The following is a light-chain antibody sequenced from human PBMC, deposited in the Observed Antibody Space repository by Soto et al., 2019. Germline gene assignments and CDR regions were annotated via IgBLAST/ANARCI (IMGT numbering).Light chain of an antibody. CDR3: SSYTSSSTPV. Sequence: QSALTRPASVSGSPGQSITISCTGTSSDVGGYNYVSWYQQHPGKAPKLMIYEVSNRPSGVSNRFSGSKSGNTASLTISGLQAEDEADYYCSSYTSSSTPVFGGGTKVTVL. V-gene: IGLV2-14*01. CDR1: SSDVGGYNY. J-gene: IGLJ2*01. CDR2: EVS.